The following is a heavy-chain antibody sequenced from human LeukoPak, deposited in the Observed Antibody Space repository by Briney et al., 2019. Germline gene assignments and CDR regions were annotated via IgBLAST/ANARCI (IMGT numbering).Heavy chain of an antibody. V-gene: IGHV3-23*01. CDR1: GFIFSSYA. CDR3: AERSHGDYYYGMDV. J-gene: IGHJ6*02. CDR2: ISGSGTTT. Sequence: QSGGSLRLSCAASGFIFSSYAMTWVRQAPGRGLEWLSTISGSGTTTYYVDSVKGRFTVSRDKPKNTLYLQMDSLRVEDTAIYYCAERSHGDYYYGMDVWGQGTTVTVSS. D-gene: IGHD4-17*01.